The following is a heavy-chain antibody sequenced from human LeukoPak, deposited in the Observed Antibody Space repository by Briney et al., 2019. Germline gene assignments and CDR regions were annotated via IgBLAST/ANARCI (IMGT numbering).Heavy chain of an antibody. J-gene: IGHJ4*02. D-gene: IGHD2-8*01. CDR2: ISSSGSTI. CDR3: ARVTRYCTNGVCYSSQEDLDY. Sequence: PGGSLRLSCAASGFTFSDYYMSWIRQAPGKGLEWVSYISSSGSTIYYADSVKGRFTISRDNAKNSLHLQMNSLRAEDTAVYYCARVTRYCTNGVCYSSQEDLDYWGQGTLVTVSS. CDR1: GFTFSDYY. V-gene: IGHV3-11*01.